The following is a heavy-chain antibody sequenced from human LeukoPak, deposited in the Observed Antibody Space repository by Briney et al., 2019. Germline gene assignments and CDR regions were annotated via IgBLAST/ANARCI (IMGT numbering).Heavy chain of an antibody. CDR3: ARDQWELLAGFDS. CDR2: ITSSSSYI. J-gene: IGHJ4*02. CDR1: GFTFSNYI. V-gene: IGHV3-21*01. D-gene: IGHD1-26*01. Sequence: PGGSLRLSCAVSGFTFSNYIMNWVRQAPGKGLEWVSSITSSSSYIYYADSVKGRFTISGDNAENSLYLQMNSLRAEDTAVYYCARDQWELLAGFDSWGQGTLVTVSS.